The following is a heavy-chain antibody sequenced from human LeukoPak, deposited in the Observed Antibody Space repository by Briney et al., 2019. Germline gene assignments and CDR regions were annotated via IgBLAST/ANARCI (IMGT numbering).Heavy chain of an antibody. J-gene: IGHJ4*02. Sequence: PSETLSLTCGVYGGSFSGYYWSWIRQPPRKGLEWIGENNHSGITNYNPSLKSRVTISVDTSKNQFSLKLSSVTAADTAVYYCASFTGAAALFDYWGQGTLVTVSS. CDR1: GGSFSGYY. CDR2: NNHSGIT. D-gene: IGHD6-13*01. V-gene: IGHV4-34*01. CDR3: ASFTGAAALFDY.